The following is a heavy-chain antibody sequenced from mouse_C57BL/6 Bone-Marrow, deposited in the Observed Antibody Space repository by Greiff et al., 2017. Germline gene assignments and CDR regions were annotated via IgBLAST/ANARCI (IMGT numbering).Heavy chain of an antibody. CDR2: IYPRSGNT. V-gene: IGHV1-81*01. D-gene: IGHD1-1*01. Sequence: QVQLQQSGAELARPGASVKLSCKASGYTFTSYGISWVKQRTGQGLEWIGEIYPRSGNTYYNEKFKGKATLTADKSSSTAYMELRSLTSEDSAVYFCARLEYYYGSLYAMDYWGQGTSVTVSS. J-gene: IGHJ4*01. CDR1: GYTFTSYG. CDR3: ARLEYYYGSLYAMDY.